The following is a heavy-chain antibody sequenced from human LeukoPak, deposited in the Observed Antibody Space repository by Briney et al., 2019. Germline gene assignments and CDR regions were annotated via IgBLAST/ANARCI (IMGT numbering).Heavy chain of an antibody. CDR1: GFAFSSSA. CDR3: AKVQEMDTILPPFHY. Sequence: GGSLRLSCAASGFAFSSSAMTWVRQAPGKGLGWVSVIDGSAKTTYYADSVKGRFTISRDNSKNTLYLQVNSLRAADTAMYYCAKVQEMDTILPPFHYWGQGTLVTVSS. V-gene: IGHV3-23*01. J-gene: IGHJ4*02. CDR2: IDGSAKTT. D-gene: IGHD5-24*01.